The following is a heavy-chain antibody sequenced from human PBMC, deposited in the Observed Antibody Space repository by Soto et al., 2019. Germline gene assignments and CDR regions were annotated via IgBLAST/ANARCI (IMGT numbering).Heavy chain of an antibody. CDR1: GGFITNPYSY. V-gene: IGHV4-39*01. Sequence: SETLSLTCSVSGGFITNPYSYWGWIRRPPGKGLEWIGTMDYIGVSKYTPSLMSRVTISADTSNNQFSLRLTSVTAADTAVYYCARGTPLLASDSSRLDSWGQGALVAVSS. CDR2: MDYIGVS. CDR3: ARGTPLLASDSSRLDS. J-gene: IGHJ5*01. D-gene: IGHD2-15*01.